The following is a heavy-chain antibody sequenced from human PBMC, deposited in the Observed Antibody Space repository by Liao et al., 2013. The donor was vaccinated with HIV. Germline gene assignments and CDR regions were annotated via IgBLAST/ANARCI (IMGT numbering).Heavy chain of an antibody. CDR1: GGSITSFY. CDR3: AREADYYGSGTHSGYFDL. CDR2: IYYSGST. Sequence: QVHLQESGPGLVRPSETLSLTCTVSGGSITSFYCSWIRRPPGKGLEWIGSIYYSGSTNYNPSLQSRVTISINTSKNQCSLKLSSVTAADTAVFYCAREADYYGSGTHSGYFDLWGRGTLVTVSS. D-gene: IGHD3-10*01. J-gene: IGHJ2*01. V-gene: IGHV4-59*01.